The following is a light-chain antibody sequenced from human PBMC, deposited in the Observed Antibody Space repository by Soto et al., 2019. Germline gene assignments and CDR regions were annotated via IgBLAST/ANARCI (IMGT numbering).Light chain of an antibody. Sequence: EIVLTRSPCTLALSPGERATLSCRASQSVSRNYLAWYQQKPGQAPRLLIYETSIRASGIPERFSGSGSGTDFTLTISRLEPEDFXXXYCQQYGSXPITFGQGTRLENK. CDR1: QSVSRNY. J-gene: IGKJ5*01. V-gene: IGKV3-20*01. CDR3: QQYGSXPIT. CDR2: ETS.